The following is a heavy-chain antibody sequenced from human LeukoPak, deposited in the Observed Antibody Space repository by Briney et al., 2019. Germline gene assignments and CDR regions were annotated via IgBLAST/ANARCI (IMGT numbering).Heavy chain of an antibody. CDR2: INHSGST. Sequence: SETLSFTCTVSGYSISSGYYWGWIRQPPGKGLEWIGEINHSGSTNYNPSLKSRVTISVDTSKNQFSLKLSSVTAADTAVYYCARHYNYYYYMDVWGKGTTVTISS. J-gene: IGHJ6*03. CDR3: ARHYNYYYYMDV. V-gene: IGHV4-38-2*02. CDR1: GYSISSGYY.